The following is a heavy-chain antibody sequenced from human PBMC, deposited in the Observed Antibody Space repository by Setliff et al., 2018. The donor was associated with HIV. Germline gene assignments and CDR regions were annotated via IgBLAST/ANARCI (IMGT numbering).Heavy chain of an antibody. J-gene: IGHJ4*02. CDR1: GFTFSSYE. CDR3: ARDLDYYFDC. CDR2: ISSSGSTI. Sequence: GGSLRLSCAASGFTFSSYEMNWVRQAPGKGLEWVSYISSSGSTIYYADSVKGRFTISRDNAKNSLFLQMNSLRAEDTAVYYCARDLDYYFDCWGQGTLVTVS. D-gene: IGHD1-1*01. V-gene: IGHV3-48*03.